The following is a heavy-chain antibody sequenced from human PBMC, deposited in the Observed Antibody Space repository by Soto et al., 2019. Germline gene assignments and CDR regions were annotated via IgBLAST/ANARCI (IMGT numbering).Heavy chain of an antibody. D-gene: IGHD2-15*01. CDR1: GGSISSGGYY. J-gene: IGHJ4*02. Sequence: QVQLQESGPGLVKPSQTLSLTCTVSGGSISSGGYYWSWIRQHPGKGLEWIGYIYYSGSTYYNPSRKNRVSISVATSKNQFSLKLSSVTAADTAVYYCARAPYYSASFDYWGQGTLVTVYS. V-gene: IGHV4-31*03. CDR3: ARAPYYSASFDY. CDR2: IYYSGST.